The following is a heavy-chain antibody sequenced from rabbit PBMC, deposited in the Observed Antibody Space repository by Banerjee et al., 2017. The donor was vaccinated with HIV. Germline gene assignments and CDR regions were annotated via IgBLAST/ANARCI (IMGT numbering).Heavy chain of an antibody. J-gene: IGHJ4*01. Sequence: QEQLVESGGGLVQPGGSLKLSCKVSGFIISTYGMSWVRQAPGKGLEWIGYIDPVFGSTYYASWVNGRFTISSHNAQNTLYLQLNSLTAADTATYFCVRSCASSSSYYSPNYFDLWGPGTLVTVS. CDR3: VRSCASSSSYYSPNYFDL. V-gene: IGHV1S47*01. CDR2: IDPVFGST. D-gene: IGHD1-1*01. CDR1: GFIISTYG.